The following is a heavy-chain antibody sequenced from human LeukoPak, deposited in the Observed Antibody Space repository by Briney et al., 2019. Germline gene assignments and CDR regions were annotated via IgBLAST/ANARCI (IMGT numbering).Heavy chain of an antibody. CDR2: IIPIFGTA. CDR3: ARDGVPGFMTTVIHFDY. J-gene: IGHJ4*02. D-gene: IGHD4-17*01. Sequence: ASVKVSCKASGGTFSSYAISWVRQAPGQGLEWMGGIIPIFGTANYAQKFQGRVTITADESTSTAYMELSSLRSEDTTVYYCARDGVPGFMTTVIHFDYWGQGTLVTVSS. V-gene: IGHV1-69*13. CDR1: GGTFSSYA.